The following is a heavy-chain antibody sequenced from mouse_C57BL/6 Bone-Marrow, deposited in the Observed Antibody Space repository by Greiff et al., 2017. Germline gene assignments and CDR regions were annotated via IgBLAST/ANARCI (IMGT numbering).Heavy chain of an antibody. CDR1: GFNINDDY. J-gene: IGHJ4*01. Sequence: VQLQQSGAELVRPGASVKLSCTASGFNINDDYMPWVKQRPEQGLEWIGWIDPENGDTEYASKFQGKATITSDTSSNTAYLQLSSLTSEDTAVYYCTTRGGLGYDMEYWGKGTSVTVAS. D-gene: IGHD2-2*01. V-gene: IGHV14-4*01. CDR3: TTRGGLGYDMEY. CDR2: IDPENGDT.